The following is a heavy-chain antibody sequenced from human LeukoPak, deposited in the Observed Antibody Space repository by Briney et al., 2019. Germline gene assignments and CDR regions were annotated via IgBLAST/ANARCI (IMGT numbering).Heavy chain of an antibody. J-gene: IGHJ3*02. Sequence: GGSLRLSCAASGFSVSSYYMNWVRQAPGKGLQWVSILHSDGATYYADSVKGRFTISRDNAKNSLYLQMNSLRAEDTALYYCAKDSSSSWSYDAFDIWGQGTMVTVSS. D-gene: IGHD6-13*01. CDR2: LHSDGAT. V-gene: IGHV3-53*05. CDR3: AKDSSSSWSYDAFDI. CDR1: GFSVSSYY.